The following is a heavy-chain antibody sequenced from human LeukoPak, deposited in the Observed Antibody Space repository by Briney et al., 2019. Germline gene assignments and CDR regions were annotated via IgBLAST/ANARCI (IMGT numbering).Heavy chain of an antibody. CDR2: VYYNGNT. Sequence: SETLSLTCTISGDSFSRNNYYWGLIRQPPGKGLQSIGTVYYNGNTQYNPSLKSRVTLSGDASKNQFSLRLRSVTAADTAVYYCAKYESGTMLDYWGQGILVTVFS. J-gene: IGHJ4*02. CDR1: GDSFSRNNYY. CDR3: AKYESGTMLDY. D-gene: IGHD6-13*01. V-gene: IGHV4-39*01.